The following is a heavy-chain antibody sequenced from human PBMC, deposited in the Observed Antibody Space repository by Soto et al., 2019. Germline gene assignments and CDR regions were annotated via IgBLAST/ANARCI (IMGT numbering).Heavy chain of an antibody. CDR3: ARVYPPIDFHDAFDI. J-gene: IGHJ3*02. D-gene: IGHD3-3*01. CDR2: INHSGST. Sequence: SETLSLTCAVYGGSFSGYYWSWIRQPPGKGLEWIGEINHSGSTNYNPSLKSRVTISVDTSKNQFSLKLSSVTAADTAVYYCARVYPPIDFHDAFDIWGQGTMVTVSS. CDR1: GGSFSGYY. V-gene: IGHV4-34*01.